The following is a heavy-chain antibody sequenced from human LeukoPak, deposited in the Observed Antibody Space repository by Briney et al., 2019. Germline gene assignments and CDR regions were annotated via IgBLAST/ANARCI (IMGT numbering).Heavy chain of an antibody. J-gene: IGHJ4*02. CDR1: GGSFSGYY. D-gene: IGHD6-13*01. Sequence: SETLSLTCAVYGGSFSGYYWSWIRQPPGKGLEWIGEINHSGSTNYNPSLKSRVTISVDTSKNQFSLKLSSVTAADTAMYFCARGGAAAGVYYFDYWGQGTLVTVSS. CDR2: INHSGST. V-gene: IGHV4-34*01. CDR3: ARGGAAAGVYYFDY.